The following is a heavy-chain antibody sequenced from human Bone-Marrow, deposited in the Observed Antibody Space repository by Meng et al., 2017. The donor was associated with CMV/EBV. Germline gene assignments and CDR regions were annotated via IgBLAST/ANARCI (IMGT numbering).Heavy chain of an antibody. CDR1: GFTFSSYW. CDR2: INSDGSST. CDR3: VRAPTTYFYDRSASDEDV. J-gene: IGHJ6*02. V-gene: IGHV3-74*01. Sequence: GESLKISCAASGFTFSSYWMHWVRQAPGKGLVWVSRINSDGSSTSYADSVKGRFTISKDSAKNTLYLQMNSLRAEDTGVYYCVRAPTTYFYDRSASDEDVWGQGTTVTVSS. D-gene: IGHD3-22*01.